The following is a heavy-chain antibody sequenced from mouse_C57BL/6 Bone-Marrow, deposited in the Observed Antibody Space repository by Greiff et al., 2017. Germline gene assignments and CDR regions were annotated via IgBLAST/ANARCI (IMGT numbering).Heavy chain of an antibody. J-gene: IGHJ2*01. Sequence: QVQLQHPGAELVKPGASVKLSCKASGYTFTSYWMQWVKQRPGQGLEWIGEIDPSDSYTNYNQKFKGKATLTVDTSSSTAYMQLSSLTSEDSAVYYCARYFDYWGQGTTLTVSS. V-gene: IGHV1-50*01. CDR3: ARYFDY. CDR1: GYTFTSYW. CDR2: IDPSDSYT.